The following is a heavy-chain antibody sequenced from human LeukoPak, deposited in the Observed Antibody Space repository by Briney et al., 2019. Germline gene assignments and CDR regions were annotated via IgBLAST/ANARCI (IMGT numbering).Heavy chain of an antibody. V-gene: IGHV3-74*01. J-gene: IGHJ6*04. D-gene: IGHD6-13*01. CDR2: INCVGSST. CDR3: ARDRGSSCLDV. CDR1: GFTFSSYW. Sequence: GGSLRLSCAASGFTFSSYWMHWVRQAPGKGLVWVSRINCVGSSTSYADSVKGRFTSSRDNAKHTLYLQMNSLRAEDTAVYYCARDRGSSCLDVWGKGTTVTVSS.